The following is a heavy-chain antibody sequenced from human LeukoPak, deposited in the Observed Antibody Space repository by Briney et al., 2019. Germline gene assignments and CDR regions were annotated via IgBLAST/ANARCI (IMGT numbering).Heavy chain of an antibody. Sequence: PGRSLRLSCAASGFTFSSYGMHWVRQAPGKGREWGAVIWYDGSNKYYADSVKGRFTISRDNSKNTLYLQMNSLRAEDTAVYYCARDGTAAGDYYFDYWGQGTLVTVSS. D-gene: IGHD6-13*01. J-gene: IGHJ4*02. CDR3: ARDGTAAGDYYFDY. CDR1: GFTFSSYG. CDR2: IWYDGSNK. V-gene: IGHV3-33*01.